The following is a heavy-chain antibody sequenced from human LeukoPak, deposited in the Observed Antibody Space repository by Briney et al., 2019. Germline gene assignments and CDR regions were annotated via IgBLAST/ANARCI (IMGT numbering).Heavy chain of an antibody. D-gene: IGHD5-12*01. V-gene: IGHV1-8*01. CDR2: MNPNSGNT. CDR3: ARGSKYSGYEFDY. J-gene: IGHJ4*02. Sequence: ASVKVSCKASGYTFTSYDINWVRQATGQGLEWMGWMNPNSGNTSYAQKFQGRVTMTRNTSISTAYMELSSLRSEDTAVYYCARGSKYSGYEFDYWGQGTLVTVSS. CDR1: GYTFTSYD.